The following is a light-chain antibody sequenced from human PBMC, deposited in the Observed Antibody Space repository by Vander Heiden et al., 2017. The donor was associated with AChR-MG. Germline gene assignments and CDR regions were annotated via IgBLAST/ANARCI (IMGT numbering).Light chain of an antibody. Sequence: DVVMTKSPLSLTVTLGQPDSISCRSSQSLLFSDGNTYLHWFQQRPGQSPRRLIYKVSNRDAGVPDRFSGSGSGTDFTLKISRVEAEDVGGYYCRQGTHWPLTFGGGTKVEIK. V-gene: IGKV2-30*01. CDR3: RQGTHWPLT. CDR2: KVS. J-gene: IGKJ4*01. CDR1: QSLLFSDGNTY.